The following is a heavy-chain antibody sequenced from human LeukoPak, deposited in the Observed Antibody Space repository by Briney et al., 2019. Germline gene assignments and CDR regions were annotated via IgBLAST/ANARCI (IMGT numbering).Heavy chain of an antibody. CDR2: IWYDGDNK. Sequence: PGGSLRLSCAASGFTFSAYGMHWVRQAPGKGPEWVAVIWYDGDNKYYVDSVKGRFTISRDNSKNTLYLQMNSLRAEDAAVYYCARGRSGHLWDYFDYWGQGTLVTVSS. CDR1: GFTFSAYG. J-gene: IGHJ4*02. CDR3: ARGRSGHLWDYFDY. V-gene: IGHV3-33*01. D-gene: IGHD3-3*01.